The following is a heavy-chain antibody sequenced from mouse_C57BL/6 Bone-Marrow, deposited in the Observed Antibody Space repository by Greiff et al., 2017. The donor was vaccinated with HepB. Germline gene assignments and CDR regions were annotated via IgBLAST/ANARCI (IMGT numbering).Heavy chain of an antibody. D-gene: IGHD2-3*01. J-gene: IGHJ2*01. CDR1: GYTFTDYY. CDR2: IYPGSGNT. V-gene: IGHV1-76*01. Sequence: VKLMESGAELVRPGASVKLSCKASGYTFTDYYINWVKQRPGQGLEWIARIYPGSGNTYYNEKFKGKATLTAEKSSSTAYMQLSSLTSEDSAVYFCAMGYDGYYHTLLWGQGTTLTVSS. CDR3: AMGYDGYYHTLL.